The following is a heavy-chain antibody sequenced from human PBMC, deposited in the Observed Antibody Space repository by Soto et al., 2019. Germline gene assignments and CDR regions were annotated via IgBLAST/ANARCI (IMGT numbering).Heavy chain of an antibody. V-gene: IGHV3-30*18. CDR1: GFTFSSYG. J-gene: IGHJ4*02. Sequence: GGSLRLSCAASGFTFSSYGMHWVRQAPGKGLEWVAVISYDGSNKYYADSVKGRFTISRDNSKNTLYLQMNSLRAEDTAVYYCAKEFFSPVTQYYFDYWGQGTLVTVSS. CDR3: AKEFFSPVTQYYFDY. D-gene: IGHD4-17*01. CDR2: ISYDGSNK.